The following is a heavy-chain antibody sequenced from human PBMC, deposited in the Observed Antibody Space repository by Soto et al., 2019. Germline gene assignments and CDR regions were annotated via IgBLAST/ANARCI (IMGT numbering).Heavy chain of an antibody. CDR1: GGSISSSNW. J-gene: IGHJ5*02. CDR2: IYHSGST. CDR3: ASQEVSWSDP. Sequence: QVQLQESGPGLVKPSGTLSLTCAVSGGSISSSNWWSWVRQPPGKGLEWIGEIYHSGSTNYNPSLHTRVTISVDKSQHQFSLTLTTVPAAVTADYYCASQEVSWSDPWGHGTLVPVSS. V-gene: IGHV4-4*02.